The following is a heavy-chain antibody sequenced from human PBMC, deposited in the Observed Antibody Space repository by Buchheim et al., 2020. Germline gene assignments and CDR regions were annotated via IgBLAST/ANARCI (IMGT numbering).Heavy chain of an antibody. CDR3: AREGVAEGHYFDF. Sequence: EVQLVESGGGLVQPGGSLRLSCAASGFTFSDFWMNWVRQAPGKGLEWVASINQRGTEKNYVDSVKGRFTVSRDNAKNPLYLQMNNLRAEDTAVYYCAREGVAEGHYFDFWGQGTL. J-gene: IGHJ4*02. CDR1: GFTFSDFW. CDR2: INQRGTEK. D-gene: IGHD3-3*01. V-gene: IGHV3-7*01.